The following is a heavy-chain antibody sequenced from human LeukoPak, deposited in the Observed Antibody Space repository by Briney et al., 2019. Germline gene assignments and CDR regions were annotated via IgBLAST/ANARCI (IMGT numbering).Heavy chain of an antibody. CDR2: ISSGRTI. V-gene: IGHV3-48*03. D-gene: IGHD6-6*01. Sequence: PGGSLRLSCAASGFTFSSYEMNWVRQAPGKGLEWVSYISSGRTIYYADSVKGRFTISRDNAKNSLYLQMNSLRAEDTAVYYCARLYSSSSGKAFDIWGQGTMVTVS. CDR3: ARLYSSSSGKAFDI. CDR1: GFTFSSYE. J-gene: IGHJ3*02.